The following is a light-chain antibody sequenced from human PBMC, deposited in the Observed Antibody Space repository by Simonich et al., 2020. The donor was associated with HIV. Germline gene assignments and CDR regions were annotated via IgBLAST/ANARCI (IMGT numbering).Light chain of an antibody. CDR1: QSVSNN. J-gene: IGKJ2*01. Sequence: EFVLTQSPGTLSLSPGERATLSCRASQSVSNNLAWYQQKPGQAPRLLIYGASTRATGFPARFSGSASGTEFTLTISSLQSEDFAVYYCQQYNNWPGTFGQGTKLEIK. CDR2: GAS. V-gene: IGKV3-15*01. CDR3: QQYNNWPGT.